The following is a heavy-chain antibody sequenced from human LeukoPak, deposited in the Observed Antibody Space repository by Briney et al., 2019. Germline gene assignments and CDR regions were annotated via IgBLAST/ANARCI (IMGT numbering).Heavy chain of an antibody. CDR2: IKQDGSEK. CDR3: ARDQSGYDYIDY. V-gene: IGHV3-7*03. D-gene: IGHD5-12*01. CDR1: GFTFSFYW. J-gene: IGHJ4*02. Sequence: GGSLRLSCAASGFTFSFYWMSWVRQAPGKGPEWVATIKQDGSEKNYVDSVKGRFTVSRDNAKNSLYLQMNSLRAEDTAVYYCARDQSGYDYIDYWGQGTLVTVSS.